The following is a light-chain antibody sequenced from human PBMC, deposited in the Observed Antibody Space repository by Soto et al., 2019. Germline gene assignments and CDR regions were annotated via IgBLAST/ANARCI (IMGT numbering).Light chain of an antibody. V-gene: IGKV3-20*01. CDR1: QSVSSNY. CDR3: HQYGSSPRT. Sequence: EIVLTQSPGTLSLSPGERATLSCRASQSVSSNYLAWYQQKPGQTPRLLIYGASIRATGIPDRFSGSGSGTDFTLTISRLEPEDFAVYYCHQYGSSPRTFGQGTKVDIK. CDR2: GAS. J-gene: IGKJ1*01.